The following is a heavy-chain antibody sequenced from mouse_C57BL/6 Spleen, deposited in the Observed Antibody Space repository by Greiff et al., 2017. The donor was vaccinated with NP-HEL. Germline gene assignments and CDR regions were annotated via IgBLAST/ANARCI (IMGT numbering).Heavy chain of an antibody. CDR3: ARLGASSGHYFDY. CDR2: ISGGGGNT. CDR1: GFTFSSYT. D-gene: IGHD3-2*02. V-gene: IGHV5-9*01. Sequence: EVQVVESGGGLVKPGGSLKLSCAASGFTFSSYTMSWVRQTPEKRLEWVATISGGGGNTYYPDSVKGRFTISRDNAKNTLYLQMSSLRSEDTALYYCARLGASSGHYFDYWGQGTTLTVSS. J-gene: IGHJ2*01.